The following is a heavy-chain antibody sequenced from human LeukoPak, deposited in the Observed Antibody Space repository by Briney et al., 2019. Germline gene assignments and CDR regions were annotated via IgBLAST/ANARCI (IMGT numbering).Heavy chain of an antibody. J-gene: IGHJ5*02. CDR2: INPNSGGT. D-gene: IGHD3-16*01. Sequence: ASVKVSCKASGYTFTSYGISWVRQAPGQGLEWMGWINPNSGGTNYAQRFQGRVTMTRDTSISTAYMELSRLRSDDTAVYYCARDQAPRMITFGGPRRWFDPWGQGTLVTVSS. CDR1: GYTFTSYG. CDR3: ARDQAPRMITFGGPRRWFDP. V-gene: IGHV1-2*02.